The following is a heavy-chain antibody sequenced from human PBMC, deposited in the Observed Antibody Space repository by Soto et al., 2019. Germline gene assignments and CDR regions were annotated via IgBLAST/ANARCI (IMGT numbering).Heavy chain of an antibody. D-gene: IGHD6-19*01. CDR3: ARCIAVAGTFFYFDY. V-gene: IGHV3-11*06. CDR2: ISSSSSYT. Sequence: GGSLRLSCAASGFTFSDYYMSWIRQAPGKGLEWVSYISSSSSYTNYADSVKGRFTISRDNAKNSLYLQMNSLRAEDTAVYYCARCIAVAGTFFYFDYWGQGTLVTVSS. CDR1: GFTFSDYY. J-gene: IGHJ4*02.